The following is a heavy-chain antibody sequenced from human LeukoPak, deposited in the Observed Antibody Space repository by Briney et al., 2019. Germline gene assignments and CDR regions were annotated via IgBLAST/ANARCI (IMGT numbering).Heavy chain of an antibody. J-gene: IGHJ4*02. Sequence: GASVKVSCKVSGYTLTEISMHWVRQAPGKGLEWMGGFDPEDGETIYAQKFQGRVTMTEDTSTDTAYMELSSLRSEDTAVYYCATAPPGFNFGAYDFDYWGQGTLVTVSS. CDR2: FDPEDGET. D-gene: IGHD4/OR15-4a*01. V-gene: IGHV1-24*01. CDR3: ATAPPGFNFGAYDFDY. CDR1: GYTLTEIS.